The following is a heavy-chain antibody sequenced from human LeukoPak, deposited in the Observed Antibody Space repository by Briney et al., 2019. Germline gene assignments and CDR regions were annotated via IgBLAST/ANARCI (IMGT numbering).Heavy chain of an antibody. V-gene: IGHV3-7*01. CDR3: ARSLTAAAGNLGY. Sequence: PGGSLRLSCAASGFSFTTYWMGWVRQAPGKGLEWVANIQQDGTEKYYVDSVKGRFTISRDNAKNSLYLQMNSLRAEDTAVFYCARSLTAAAGNLGYWGQGTLVTVSS. J-gene: IGHJ4*02. D-gene: IGHD6-13*01. CDR2: IQQDGTEK. CDR1: GFSFTTYW.